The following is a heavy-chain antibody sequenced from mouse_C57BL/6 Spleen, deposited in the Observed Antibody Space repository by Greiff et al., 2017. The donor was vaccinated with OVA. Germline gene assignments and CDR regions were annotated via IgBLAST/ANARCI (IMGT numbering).Heavy chain of an antibody. V-gene: IGHV1-82*01. CDR1: GYAFSSSW. CDR3: ARSTTVVATDYYAMDY. D-gene: IGHD1-1*01. J-gene: IGHJ4*01. Sequence: QVQLKQSGPELVKPGASVKISCKASGYAFSSSWMNWVKQRPGKGLEWIGRIYPGDGDTNYNGKFKGKATLTADKSSSTAYMPLSSLTSEDSAVYYSARSTTVVATDYYAMDYWGQGTSVTVSS. CDR2: IYPGDGDT.